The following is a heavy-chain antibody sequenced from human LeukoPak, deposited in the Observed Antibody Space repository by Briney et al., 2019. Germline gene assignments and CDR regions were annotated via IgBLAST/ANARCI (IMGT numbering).Heavy chain of an antibody. J-gene: IGHJ1*01. V-gene: IGHV3-7*01. CDR2: LKQDGSEK. D-gene: IGHD6-13*01. CDR1: GFTFSSYW. CDR3: ARDRYSSSWYFLEYFQH. Sequence: GVSLRLSCAASGFTFSSYWMSWVGQAPGKGREWVANLKQDGSEKYYVDSVKGRFTISRDNAKSTLYLQMNSLRAEDTAVYYCARDRYSSSWYFLEYFQHWGQGTLVTVSS.